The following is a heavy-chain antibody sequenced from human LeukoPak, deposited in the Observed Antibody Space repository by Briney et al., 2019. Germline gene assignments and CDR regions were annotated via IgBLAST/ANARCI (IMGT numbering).Heavy chain of an antibody. V-gene: IGHV3-21*01. J-gene: IGHJ4*02. CDR2: ISSSSSYI. CDR3: ARGGRDVDY. CDR1: GFTFSSYA. Sequence: PGRSLRFSCAASGFTFSSYAMHWVRQAPGKGLEWVSSISSSSSYIYYADSVKGRFTISRDNAKNSLYLQMNSLRAEDTAVYYCARGGRDVDYWGQGTLVTVSS.